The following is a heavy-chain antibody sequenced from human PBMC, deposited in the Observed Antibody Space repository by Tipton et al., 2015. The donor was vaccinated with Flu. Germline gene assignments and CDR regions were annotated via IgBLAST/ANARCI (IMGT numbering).Heavy chain of an antibody. CDR3: ARDLRGYSGYPGGDAFDI. D-gene: IGHD5-12*01. Sequence: TLSLTCTVSGGSISSYYWSWIRQPAGKGLEWIGRISPSGSTNYNASLESRIAMSLDTSKNQFSLRLSSATAADTAVYYCARDLRGYSGYPGGDAFDIWGQGTMVSVS. J-gene: IGHJ3*02. CDR1: GGSISSYY. V-gene: IGHV4-4*07. CDR2: ISPSGST.